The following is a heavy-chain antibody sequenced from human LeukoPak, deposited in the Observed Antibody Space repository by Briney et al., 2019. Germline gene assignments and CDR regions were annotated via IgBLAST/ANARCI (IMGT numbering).Heavy chain of an antibody. CDR3: ARAKWELLYFDY. CDR2: ISGSGGST. CDR1: GFTFSSYA. D-gene: IGHD1-26*01. V-gene: IGHV3-23*01. J-gene: IGHJ4*02. Sequence: GGSLRLSCAASGFTFSSYAMSWVRQAPGKGLEWVSAISGSGGSTYYADSVKGRLTISRDNSKTTLYLQMNSLRAEDTAVYYCARAKWELLYFDYWGQGTLVTVSS.